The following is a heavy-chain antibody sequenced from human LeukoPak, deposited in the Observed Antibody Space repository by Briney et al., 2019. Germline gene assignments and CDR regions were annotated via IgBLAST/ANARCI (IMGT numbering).Heavy chain of an antibody. CDR1: GIPFSNYT. J-gene: IGHJ4*02. Sequence: PGGSLRLSCAASGIPFSNYTLTWVRQAPGKGLEWVSSISGSSSYIHYTDSVRGRFSISRDNAKNSVYLQMDSLTADETAVYYCARVNSALVVSSEGSWAGSLGFDHWGQGILVIVSS. V-gene: IGHV3-21*06. CDR2: ISGSSSYI. D-gene: IGHD3-22*01. CDR3: ARVNSALVVSSEGSWAGSLGFDH.